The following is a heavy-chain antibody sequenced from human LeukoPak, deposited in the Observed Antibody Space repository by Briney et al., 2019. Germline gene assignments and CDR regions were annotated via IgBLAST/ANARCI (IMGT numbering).Heavy chain of an antibody. CDR3: ARIVAVVVPAAMGYYYYYMDV. CDR1: GGSISRSSYY. J-gene: IGHJ6*03. V-gene: IGHV4-39*07. D-gene: IGHD2-2*01. CDR2: IYYSGST. Sequence: SETLSLTCTVSGGSISRSSYYWGWIRQPPGKGLEWIGSIYYSGSTYYNPSLKSRVTISVDTSKNQFSLKLSSVTAADTAVYYCARIVAVVVPAAMGYYYYYMDVWGKGTTVTVSS.